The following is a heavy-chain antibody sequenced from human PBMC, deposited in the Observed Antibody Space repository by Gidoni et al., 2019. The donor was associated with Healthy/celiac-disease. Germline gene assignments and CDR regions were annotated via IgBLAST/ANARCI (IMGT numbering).Heavy chain of an antibody. CDR1: GGSSSSTDW. V-gene: IGHV4-4*03. Sequence: QVQLQEPGPGLVKPPGTLSLTSAVSGGSSSSTDWGGWVRQPPGKGLGWIGEIYTSGSTNYNPSLKSRVTISVDKSKNQFSLKLSSVTAADTAVYYCARRQGDIWVCDYWGQGTLVTVSS. D-gene: IGHD3-9*01. J-gene: IGHJ4*02. CDR3: ARRQGDIWVCDY. CDR2: IYTSGST.